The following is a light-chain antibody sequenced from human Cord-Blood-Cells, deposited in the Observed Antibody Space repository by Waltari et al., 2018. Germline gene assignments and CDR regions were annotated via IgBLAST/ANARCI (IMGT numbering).Light chain of an antibody. CDR1: QSISSY. CDR2: AAS. Sequence: DIQMTQYPSSLSASVGDRVTITCRASQSISSYLNWYQQKPGKAPKLLIYAASSLQSGVPSRFSGSGSGTDFTLTISSLQPEDFATYYCQQSYGTPFTFGPGTKVDIK. CDR3: QQSYGTPFT. J-gene: IGKJ3*01. V-gene: IGKV1-39*01.